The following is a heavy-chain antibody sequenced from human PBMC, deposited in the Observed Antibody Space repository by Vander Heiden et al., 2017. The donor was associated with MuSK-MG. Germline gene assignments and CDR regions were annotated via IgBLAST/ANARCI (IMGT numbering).Heavy chain of an antibody. D-gene: IGHD5-12*01. Sequence: QVQRVESGGGVVQPGRSLRLSCAASGFTSSNSAMPWVRQAPGKGLEWVALISYDGSNKYYADSVKGRFTISRDSSKNTLYLQMNSLRAEDTAVYNCAKERMAKSGYDLVDYWGQGTLVTVSS. V-gene: IGHV3-30*18. CDR2: ISYDGSNK. CDR3: AKERMAKSGYDLVDY. J-gene: IGHJ4*02. CDR1: GFTSSNSA.